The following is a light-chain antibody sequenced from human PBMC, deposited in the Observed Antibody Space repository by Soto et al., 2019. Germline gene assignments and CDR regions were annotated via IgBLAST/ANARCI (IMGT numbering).Light chain of an antibody. CDR2: DAS. CDR3: QQRSNWPPWT. CDR1: QSVSSY. Sequence: EIVLTQSPATLSLSPGERATLSCRASQSVSSYLAWYQQKPGQAPRLLIYDASNRATGIPARFSGSGSGTDFTLTIISLAPEDFAVYYCQQRSNWPPWTFGQGTKVEIK. V-gene: IGKV3-11*01. J-gene: IGKJ1*01.